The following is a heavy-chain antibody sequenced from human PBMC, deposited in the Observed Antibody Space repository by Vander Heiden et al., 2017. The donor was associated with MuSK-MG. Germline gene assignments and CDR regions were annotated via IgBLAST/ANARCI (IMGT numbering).Heavy chain of an antibody. CDR1: GFTFSSYS. CDR3: ARATNDYGDYP. Sequence: EVQLVESGGGLVQPGGSLRLSCAASGFTFSSYSMNWVRQAPGKGLEWVSYISSSSSTIYDADSVKGRFTISRDNAKNSLYLQMKSLRAEDTAVYYGARATNDYGDYPWGQGTLVTVSS. CDR2: ISSSSSTI. D-gene: IGHD4-17*01. J-gene: IGHJ5*02. V-gene: IGHV3-48*01.